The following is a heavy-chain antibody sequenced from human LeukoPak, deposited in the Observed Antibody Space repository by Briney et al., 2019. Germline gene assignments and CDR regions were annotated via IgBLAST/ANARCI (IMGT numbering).Heavy chain of an antibody. V-gene: IGHV1-69*13. J-gene: IGHJ6*04. CDR2: IIPIFGTA. D-gene: IGHD6-19*01. CDR1: GGTFSSYA. CDR3: ARDGIAVAVRPPNYYYGMDV. Sequence: GASVKVSCKASGGTFSSYAISWVRQAPGQGLEWMGGIIPIFGTANYAQKFQGRVTITADESTSTAYMELSSLRSEDTAVYYCARDGIAVAVRPPNYYYGMDVWGKGTTVTVSS.